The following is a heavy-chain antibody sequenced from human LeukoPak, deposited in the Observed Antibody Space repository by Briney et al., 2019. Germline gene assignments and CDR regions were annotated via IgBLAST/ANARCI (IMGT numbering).Heavy chain of an antibody. D-gene: IGHD3-3*01. CDR3: ARDPTIFGVVTPYYFDY. CDR1: GYTFTSYG. J-gene: IGHJ4*02. V-gene: IGHV1-18*01. Sequence: GASVKVSCKASGYTFTSYGISWVRQAPGQGLEWMGWISAYNGNTNYAQKLQGRVTMTTDTSTSTAYMELRSLRSDDTAVYYCARDPTIFGVVTPYYFDYWGQGTLVTVSS. CDR2: ISAYNGNT.